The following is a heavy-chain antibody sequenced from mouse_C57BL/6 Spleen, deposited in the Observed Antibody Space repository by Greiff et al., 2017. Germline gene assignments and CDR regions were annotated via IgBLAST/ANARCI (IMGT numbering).Heavy chain of an antibody. D-gene: IGHD2-1*01. Sequence: VQLQQSGPELVKPGASVKISCKASGYTFTDYNMDWVKQSPGKSLEWIGDINPNNGGTIYNQKFKGKATLTVDKSSSTAYMELRSLTSEDTAVYYCARGGGYCGNYGVYFDYWGQGTTLTVSS. CDR1: GYTFTDYN. V-gene: IGHV1-18*01. CDR3: ARGGGYCGNYGVYFDY. J-gene: IGHJ2*01. CDR2: INPNNGGT.